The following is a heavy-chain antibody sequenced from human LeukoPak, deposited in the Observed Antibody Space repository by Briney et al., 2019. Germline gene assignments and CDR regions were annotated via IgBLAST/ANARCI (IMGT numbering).Heavy chain of an antibody. Sequence: PSETLSLTCTVSGGSISSGSYYWSWIRQPAGKGLEWIGRIYTSGSTNYNPSLKSRVTISVDTSKNQFSLKLSSVTAADTAVDYCARLASRIGAYAFDIWGQGTMVTVSS. CDR2: IYTSGST. CDR3: ARLASRIGAYAFDI. D-gene: IGHD5-12*01. CDR1: GGSISSGSYY. J-gene: IGHJ3*02. V-gene: IGHV4-61*02.